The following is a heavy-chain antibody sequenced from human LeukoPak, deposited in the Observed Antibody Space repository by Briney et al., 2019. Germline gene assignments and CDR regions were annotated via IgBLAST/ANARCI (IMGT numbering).Heavy chain of an antibody. J-gene: IGHJ4*02. CDR2: IRYDGSNQ. CDR1: GFTFSSYG. D-gene: IGHD6-6*01. Sequence: PGGSLRLSCTASGFTFSSYGMHWVRQAPGKGLEWVAFIRYDGSNQYYADSVKGRFTISRDNSKNTLYLQMNSLRAEDTAVYYCASALRPTIRYSSSSEGDYWGQGTLVSVSS. CDR3: ASALRPTIRYSSSSEGDY. V-gene: IGHV3-30*02.